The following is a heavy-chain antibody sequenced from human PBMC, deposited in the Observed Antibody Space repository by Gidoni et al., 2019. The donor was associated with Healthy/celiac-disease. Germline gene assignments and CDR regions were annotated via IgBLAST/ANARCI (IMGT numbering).Heavy chain of an antibody. V-gene: IGHV1-2*02. CDR2: INPNSGGT. Sequence: QVQLVQSGAEVKKPGASVKVSCKASGYTFTGYSIHWVRQAPGQGLEWMGWINPNSGGTNYAQKFQGRVTMTRDTSISTAYMELSRLRSDDTAVYYCARGDRECSGGSCYLDYYYYGMDVWGQGTTVTVSS. CDR3: ARGDRECSGGSCYLDYYYYGMDV. D-gene: IGHD2-15*01. CDR1: GYTFTGYS. J-gene: IGHJ6*02.